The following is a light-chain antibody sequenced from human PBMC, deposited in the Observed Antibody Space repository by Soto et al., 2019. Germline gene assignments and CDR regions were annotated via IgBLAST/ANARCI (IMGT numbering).Light chain of an antibody. CDR2: RAS. Sequence: DIQMTQSPSTLSASVGDRVTITCRASQSVSNWLAWYQQKPGKAPNLLISRASSLESGVPSRFSGRGSGTEFTLTISSLQPDDFATYYCQHYNSYPITFGGGTKVEIK. V-gene: IGKV1-5*03. CDR1: QSVSNW. J-gene: IGKJ4*01. CDR3: QHYNSYPIT.